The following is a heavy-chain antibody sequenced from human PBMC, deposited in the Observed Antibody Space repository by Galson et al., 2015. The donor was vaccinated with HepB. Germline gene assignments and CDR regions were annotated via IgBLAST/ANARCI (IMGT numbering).Heavy chain of an antibody. CDR1: GFTFSSYC. D-gene: IGHD2-8*01. J-gene: IGHJ4*02. V-gene: IGHV3-7*03. CDR2: IKQDGGEK. CDR3: ARDTWVPKGVFEY. Sequence: SLRLSCAASGFTFSSYCMSWVRQPPGKGLEWVANIKQDGGEKYYVDSVKGRFTISRDNAKNSLYLQMNSLRAEDTAVYYCARDTWVPKGVFEYWGQGTLVTVSS.